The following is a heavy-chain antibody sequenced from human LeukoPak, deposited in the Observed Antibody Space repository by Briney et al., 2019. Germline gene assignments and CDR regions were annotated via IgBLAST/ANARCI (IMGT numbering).Heavy chain of an antibody. CDR1: GFTFSDNY. J-gene: IGHJ4*02. Sequence: PGGSLRLSCAASGFTFSDNYMTWVRQAPGRGLEWLSYISGNGRDIQYADSVKGRFTISRDNAKNLLSLQMDSLRVEDTAIYYCARDFYDTSGYYYDYWGQGTLVTVSS. CDR3: ARDFYDTSGYYYDY. D-gene: IGHD3-22*01. CDR2: ISGNGRDI. V-gene: IGHV3-11*04.